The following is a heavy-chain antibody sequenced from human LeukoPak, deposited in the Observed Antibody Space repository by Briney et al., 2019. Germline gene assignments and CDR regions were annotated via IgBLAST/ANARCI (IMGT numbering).Heavy chain of an antibody. CDR2: INANSGGK. CDR3: ERASDWYNEYYYMDV. CDR1: GYTFTGYY. D-gene: IGHD1/OR15-1a*01. Sequence: ASVTVSCKSSGYTFTGYYMHWVRQAPGQGGEWMGWINANSGGKNYAQKFQGRVTMTRDTSNSTAYMELSRLRSHDTAVYYCERASDWYNEYYYMDVWGKGTTVSVSS. V-gene: IGHV1-2*02. J-gene: IGHJ6*03.